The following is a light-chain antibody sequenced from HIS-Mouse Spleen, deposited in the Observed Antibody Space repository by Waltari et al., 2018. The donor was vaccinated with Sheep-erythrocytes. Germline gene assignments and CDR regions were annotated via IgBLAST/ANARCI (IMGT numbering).Light chain of an antibody. Sequence: QSALTQPRSVSGSPGQSVTISCTGTSSDVGGYNYVSWYQQHPGKAPKLVIFEVSKRPSGVPDRFSGSKSGNTASLTISGLQAEDEADYYCCSYAGSYNHVFATGTKVTVL. V-gene: IGLV2-11*01. CDR3: CSYAGSYNHV. J-gene: IGLJ1*01. CDR1: SSDVGGYNY. CDR2: EVS.